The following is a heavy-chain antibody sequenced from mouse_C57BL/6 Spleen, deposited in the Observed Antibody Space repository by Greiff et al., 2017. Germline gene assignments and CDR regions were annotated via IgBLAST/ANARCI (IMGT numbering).Heavy chain of an antibody. V-gene: IGHV1-69*01. CDR2: IDPSASYT. J-gene: IGHJ2*01. CDR1: GYPFTSYW. CDR3: ARDYSNFFDY. Sequence: QVQLQQPGAELVMPGASVKLSCKASGYPFTSYWMHWVKQRPGPGLEWIGEIDPSASYTNYNQKFKGKSTLTVDKSSSTAYMQLSSLTSEDSAVYYCARDYSNFFDYWGQGTTLTVSS. D-gene: IGHD2-5*01.